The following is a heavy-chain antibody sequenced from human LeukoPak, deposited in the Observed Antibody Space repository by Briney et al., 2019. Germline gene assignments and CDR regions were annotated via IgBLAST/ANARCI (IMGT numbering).Heavy chain of an antibody. CDR3: ARDYTMVRGVVPFDY. CDR2: INPSGGSI. J-gene: IGHJ4*02. CDR1: GYIFTSYY. V-gene: IGHV1-46*01. D-gene: IGHD3-10*01. Sequence: ASVKVSCKASGYIFTSYYMYWVRQAPGQGLEWMGIINPSGGSIRYAQKFQGRVTITADESTSTAYMELSSLRSEDTAVYYCARDYTMVRGVVPFDYWGQGTLVTVSS.